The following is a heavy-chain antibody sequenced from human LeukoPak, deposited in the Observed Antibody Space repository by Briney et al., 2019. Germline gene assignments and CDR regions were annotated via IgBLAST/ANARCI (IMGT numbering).Heavy chain of an antibody. J-gene: IGHJ5*02. Sequence: SETLSLTCAVYGGSFSGYYWSWIRQPLGKGLEWIGEINHSENTDYNPSLKSRVTISVDTSKNQLSLKLSSVTAADTAVYYCVTYDSSGPRYNWFDPWGQGTLVTVSS. CDR2: INHSENT. CDR1: GGSFSGYY. D-gene: IGHD3-22*01. V-gene: IGHV4-34*01. CDR3: VTYDSSGPRYNWFDP.